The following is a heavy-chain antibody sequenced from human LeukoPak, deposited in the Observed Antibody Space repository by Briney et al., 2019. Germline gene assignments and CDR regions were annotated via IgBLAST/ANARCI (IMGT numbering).Heavy chain of an antibody. CDR1: GFTFSSYW. CDR2: INSDGSST. V-gene: IGHV3-74*01. CDR3: ARQRWLQSEVDY. Sequence: PGGSLRLSCAASGFTFSSYWMYWVRQAPGKGLVWVSRINSDGSSTSYAGSVKGRFTISRDNAKNTLYLQMNSLRAEDTALYYCARQRWLQSEVDYWGQGTLVTVSS. D-gene: IGHD5-24*01. J-gene: IGHJ4*02.